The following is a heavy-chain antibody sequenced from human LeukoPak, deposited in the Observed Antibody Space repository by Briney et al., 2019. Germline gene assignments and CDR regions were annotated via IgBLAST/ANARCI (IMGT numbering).Heavy chain of an antibody. CDR1: GFTFSNYG. CDR3: ARDTTTLLAFDY. V-gene: IGHV3-33*01. J-gene: IGHJ4*02. D-gene: IGHD1-14*01. Sequence: GGSLRLSCAASGFTFSNYGMHWVRQAPGKGLGWVAVIWYDGSNKYYADSVKGRFTASRDNSKNTLYLQMNSLRAEDTAVYYCARDTTTLLAFDYWGQGTLVTVSS. CDR2: IWYDGSNK.